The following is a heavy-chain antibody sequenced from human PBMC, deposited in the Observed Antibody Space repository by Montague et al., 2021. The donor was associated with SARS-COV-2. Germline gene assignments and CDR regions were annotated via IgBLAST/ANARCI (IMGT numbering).Heavy chain of an antibody. D-gene: IGHD3-16*02. CDR1: PGSISSSLSY. CDR3: ARGYDYVWGSYRYLHWFDP. J-gene: IGHJ5*02. Sequence: SETLSLTCTVSPGSISSSLSYWGWIRQPPGKGLEWIGEINHSGSTNYNPSLKSRVTISVDTSKNQFSLKLSSVTAADTAVYYCARGYDYVWGSYRYLHWFDPWGQGTLVTVSS. CDR2: INHSGST. V-gene: IGHV4-39*07.